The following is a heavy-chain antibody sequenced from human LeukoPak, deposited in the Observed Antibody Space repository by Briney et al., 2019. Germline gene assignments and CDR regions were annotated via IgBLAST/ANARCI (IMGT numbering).Heavy chain of an antibody. J-gene: IGHJ4*02. CDR2: SSWNSGSI. CDR1: GFTFDDYA. V-gene: IGHV3-9*01. Sequence: GGSLRLSCAASGFTFDDYAMHWVRQAPGKGLEWVSGSSWNSGSIGYADSVKGRFTISRDNAKNSLYPQMNSLRAEDTALYYCAKDSDILTGYPVSYFDYWGQGTLVTVSS. CDR3: AKDSDILTGYPVSYFDY. D-gene: IGHD3-9*01.